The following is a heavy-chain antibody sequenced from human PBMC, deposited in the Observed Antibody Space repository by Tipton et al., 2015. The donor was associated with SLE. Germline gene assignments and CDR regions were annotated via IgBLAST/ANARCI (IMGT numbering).Heavy chain of an antibody. J-gene: IGHJ3*02. CDR3: ARAEGSWDAFDI. V-gene: IGHV4-59*01. CDR1: GVSISSYY. D-gene: IGHD2-15*01. CDR2: IYYSGST. Sequence: TLSLTCSVSGVSISSYYWSWIRQPPGRGLEWIGYIYYSGSTNYNPSLKSRVTISVDTSKNQFSLKLSSVTAADTAVYYCARAEGSWDAFDIWGQGTMVTVSS.